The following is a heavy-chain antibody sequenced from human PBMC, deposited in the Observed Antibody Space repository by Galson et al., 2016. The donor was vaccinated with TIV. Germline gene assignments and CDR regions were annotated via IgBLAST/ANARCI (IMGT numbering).Heavy chain of an antibody. Sequence: SVKVSCKASGYTFTNFGVSWVRQAPGQGLEWMGWISAYNGETNYAQKFQGKVTLTTDTSTDTAYMELRSLRSDDTAVYYCARSGYTYGLIGLPSSYWCFDLWGRGTLVTVSS. CDR3: ARSGYTYGLIGLPSSYWCFDL. D-gene: IGHD5-18*01. J-gene: IGHJ2*01. V-gene: IGHV1-18*01. CDR1: GYTFTNFG. CDR2: ISAYNGET.